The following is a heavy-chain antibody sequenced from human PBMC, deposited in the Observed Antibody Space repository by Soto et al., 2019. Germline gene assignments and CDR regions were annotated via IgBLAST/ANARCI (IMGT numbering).Heavy chain of an antibody. CDR3: ARDQNLGPPPNWFDP. CDR2: IYYSGST. V-gene: IGHV4-31*03. J-gene: IGHJ5*02. D-gene: IGHD7-27*01. Sequence: QVQLQESGPGLVKPSQTLSLTCTVSGGSISSGGYYWSWIRQHPGKGLEWIGYIYYSGSTYYNPSLKSRVTISVDTSKNQFSLKLSSVTAADTAVYYCARDQNLGPPPNWFDPWGQGTLVTVSS. CDR1: GGSISSGGYY.